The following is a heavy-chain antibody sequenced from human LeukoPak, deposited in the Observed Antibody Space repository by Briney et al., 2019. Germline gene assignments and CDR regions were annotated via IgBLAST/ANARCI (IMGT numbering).Heavy chain of an antibody. CDR2: IDHTGIT. D-gene: IGHD3-9*01. Sequence: SETLSLTCTVSDDSITIYYWSWIRQPPGKGLEWIGYIDHTGITNYNPSLNSRVTISRDTSKNHFSLELSSATAADTAVYYCARAGSGGILTGYSIYHFDYWGQGTLVTVSS. CDR1: DDSITIYY. J-gene: IGHJ4*02. CDR3: ARAGSGGILTGYSIYHFDY. V-gene: IGHV4-59*01.